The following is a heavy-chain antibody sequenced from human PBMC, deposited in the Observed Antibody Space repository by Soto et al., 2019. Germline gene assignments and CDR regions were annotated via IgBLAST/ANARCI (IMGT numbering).Heavy chain of an antibody. V-gene: IGHV3-11*01. CDR3: AIDVSSSPAWFDP. J-gene: IGHJ5*02. D-gene: IGHD6-6*01. Sequence: QVQLVESGGGLVKPGGSLRLTCSASGFSFKDFYMGWIRQAPGKGLEWIAYISSTASTIDYAESVRGRFTVSRDNAQSSLSLQMDSLRAEDTAIYYCAIDVSSSPAWFDPWGQGTQVTVSS. CDR1: GFSFKDFY. CDR2: ISSTASTI.